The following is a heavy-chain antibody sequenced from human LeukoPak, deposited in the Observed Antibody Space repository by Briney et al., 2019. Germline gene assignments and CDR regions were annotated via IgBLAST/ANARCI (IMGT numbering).Heavy chain of an antibody. Sequence: SETLSLTCTVSGASTNSGDYYWSWIRQPPGKGLEWIGYIYYSGSTYYNPSLKSRVTISVDTSKNQFSLKLSSVTAADTAVYYCARDTRKRGSSSWWREFDYWGLGTLVTVSS. CDR2: IYYSGST. J-gene: IGHJ4*02. V-gene: IGHV4-30-4*01. CDR3: ARDTRKRGSSSWWREFDY. CDR1: GASTNSGDYY. D-gene: IGHD6-13*01.